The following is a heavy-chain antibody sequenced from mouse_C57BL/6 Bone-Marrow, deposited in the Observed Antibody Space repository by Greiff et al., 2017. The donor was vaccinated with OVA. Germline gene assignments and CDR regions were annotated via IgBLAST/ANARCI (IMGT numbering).Heavy chain of an antibody. CDR1: GYTFTSYW. CDR3: AREGGNQAWFAY. D-gene: IGHD2-1*01. CDR2: IDPSDSYT. V-gene: IGHV1-50*01. J-gene: IGHJ3*01. Sequence: VQLQQPGAELVKPGASVKLSCKASGYTFTSYWMQWVKQRPGQGLEWIGEIDPSDSYTNYNQKFKGKATLTVDTSSSTASMQLSSLTSEDSAVEYCAREGGNQAWFAYWGQGTLVTVSA.